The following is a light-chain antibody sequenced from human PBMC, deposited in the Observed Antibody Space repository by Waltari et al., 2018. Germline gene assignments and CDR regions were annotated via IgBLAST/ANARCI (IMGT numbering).Light chain of an antibody. CDR3: MQALQTPNT. J-gene: IGKJ2*01. CDR2: LGS. V-gene: IGKV2-28*01. Sequence: DIVMTQSPLSLPVTPGEPASISCRSSQSLLHSNGYNFLDWYLQKPGQSPQLLIYLGSNRASGVPDRVSGSGSGTDFTLKISRVEAEDVGVYYCMQALQTPNTFGQGTKLEI. CDR1: QSLLHSNGYNF.